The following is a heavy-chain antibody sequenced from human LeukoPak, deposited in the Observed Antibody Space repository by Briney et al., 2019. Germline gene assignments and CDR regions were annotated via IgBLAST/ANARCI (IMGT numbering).Heavy chain of an antibody. J-gene: IGHJ4*02. CDR1: GGSFSGYY. CDR2: INHSGST. D-gene: IGHD5-18*01. CDR3: ARKGGYSYGYSFDC. Sequence: PSETLSLTCAVYGGSFSGYYWSWIRQPPGKGLEWIGEINHSGSTNYNPSLKSRVTISVDTSKNQFSLKLSSVTAADTAVYYCARKGGYSYGYSFDCWGQGTLVTVSS. V-gene: IGHV4-34*01.